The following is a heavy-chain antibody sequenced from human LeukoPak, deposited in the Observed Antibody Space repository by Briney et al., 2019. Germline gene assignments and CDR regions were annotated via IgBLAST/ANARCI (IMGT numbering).Heavy chain of an antibody. D-gene: IGHD3-10*01. CDR1: GGSISSSSYY. CDR3: ARYYYGSGSYCDF. J-gene: IGHJ4*02. Sequence: PSETLSLTCTVSGGSISSSSYYWGWIRQPPGKGLEWIGSIYYSGSTCYNPSLKSRVTISVDTSKNQFSLKLSSVTAADTAVYYCARYYYGSGSYCDFWGQGTLVSVSS. V-gene: IGHV4-39*07. CDR2: IYYSGST.